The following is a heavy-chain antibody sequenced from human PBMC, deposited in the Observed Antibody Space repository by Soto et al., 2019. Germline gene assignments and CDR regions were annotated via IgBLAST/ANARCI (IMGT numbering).Heavy chain of an antibody. CDR3: ARDRNYAWFDP. V-gene: IGHV3-74*01. CDR1: GFTFSSYW. D-gene: IGHD4-4*01. J-gene: IGHJ5*02. Sequence: PGGSLRLSCAASGFTFSSYWMHWVRQAPGKGLVWVSRINSDGSSTSYADSVKGRFTISRDNAKNSLYLQMNSLRAEDTAVYYCARDRNYAWFDPWGQGTLVTVSS. CDR2: INSDGSST.